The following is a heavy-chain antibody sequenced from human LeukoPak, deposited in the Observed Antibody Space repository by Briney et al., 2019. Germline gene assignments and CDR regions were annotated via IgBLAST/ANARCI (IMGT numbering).Heavy chain of an antibody. J-gene: IGHJ4*02. V-gene: IGHV1-24*01. CDR1: GYILTELS. Sequence: ASVKVSRKVSGYILTELSMHWVRQPPGKGREWMGGFDPEDGETIYAQKFQGRVTMTEDTSTDTAYMELSSLRSEDTAVYYCATRDGYNFDYWGQGTLVTVSS. D-gene: IGHD5-24*01. CDR2: FDPEDGET. CDR3: ATRDGYNFDY.